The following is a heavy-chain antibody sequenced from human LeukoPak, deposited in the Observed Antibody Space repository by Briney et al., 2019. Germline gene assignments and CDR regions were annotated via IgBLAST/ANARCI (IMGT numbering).Heavy chain of an antibody. J-gene: IGHJ3*02. CDR2: MNLYSGGT. D-gene: IGHD4-17*01. Sequence: ASVKVSCKASGYAFTGYYMHWVRQALGQGLEWMGWMNLYSGGTNYAQKFQGRVTMTRDTSISTAYMELSRLRSDDTAVYYCARLGKGDYGDFLDRYAFDIWGQGTMVTVSS. V-gene: IGHV1-2*02. CDR1: GYAFTGYY. CDR3: ARLGKGDYGDFLDRYAFDI.